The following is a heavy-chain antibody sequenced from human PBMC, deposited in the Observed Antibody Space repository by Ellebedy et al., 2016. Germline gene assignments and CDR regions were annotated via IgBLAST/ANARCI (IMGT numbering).Heavy chain of an antibody. Sequence: SETLSLXXTVSGGSISSSSYYWGWIRQPPGKGLEWIGSIYYSGSTYYNPSLKSRVTISVDTSKNQFSLKLSSVTAADTAVYYCARDRLVTVRPTYYMDVWGKGTTVTVSS. V-gene: IGHV4-39*07. D-gene: IGHD3-10*01. CDR3: ARDRLVTVRPTYYMDV. CDR2: IYYSGST. J-gene: IGHJ6*03. CDR1: GGSISSSSYY.